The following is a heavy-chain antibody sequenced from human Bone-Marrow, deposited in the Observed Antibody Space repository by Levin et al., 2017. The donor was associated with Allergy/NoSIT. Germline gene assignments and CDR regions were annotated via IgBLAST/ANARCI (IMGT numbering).Heavy chain of an antibody. CDR3: ARSSCTSTTCYLDAFDL. V-gene: IGHV3-11*01. CDR2: ITNTGSTI. CDR1: GFTFSDHY. Sequence: PGGSLRLSCAASGFTFSDHYMNWIRQAPGKGLEWVSYITNTGSTIYYADSVNGRFTISRDNAKSSLSLQMSSLRAEDTAVYYCARSSCTSTTCYLDAFDLWGQGTMVTVSS. J-gene: IGHJ3*01. D-gene: IGHD2/OR15-2a*01.